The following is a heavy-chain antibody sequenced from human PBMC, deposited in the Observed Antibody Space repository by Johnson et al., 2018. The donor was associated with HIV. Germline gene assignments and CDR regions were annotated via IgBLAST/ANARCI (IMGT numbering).Heavy chain of an antibody. CDR2: ISYDGSNK. Sequence: QVLLVESGGGVVQPGRSLRLSCAASGFTFSSYAMHWVRQAPGKGLEWVAVISYDGSNKYYADSVKGRFTISRDNSKNTLYLQMNSLRAEDTAVYYCAREHRYYYDSSGYYRGDAFDIWGQGTMVTVSS. CDR1: GFTFSSYA. V-gene: IGHV3-30-3*01. J-gene: IGHJ3*02. D-gene: IGHD3-22*01. CDR3: AREHRYYYDSSGYYRGDAFDI.